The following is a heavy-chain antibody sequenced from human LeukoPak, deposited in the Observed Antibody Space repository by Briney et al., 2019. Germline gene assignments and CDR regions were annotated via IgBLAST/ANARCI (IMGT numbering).Heavy chain of an antibody. CDR1: GFTFSSYA. D-gene: IGHD2-2*01. CDR2: ISGSAIST. Sequence: PGGSLRLSCAASGFTFSSYAMSWVRQAPGKGLEWVSAISGSAISTYYADSVKGRFTISRGNSKNTLYLQMSSLRAEDTAVYYCAKDLFTSSPVGYYGMDVRGQGTTVTVSS. J-gene: IGHJ6*02. CDR3: AKDLFTSSPVGYYGMDV. V-gene: IGHV3-23*01.